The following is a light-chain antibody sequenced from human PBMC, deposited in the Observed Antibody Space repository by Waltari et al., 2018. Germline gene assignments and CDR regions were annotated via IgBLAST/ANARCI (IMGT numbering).Light chain of an antibody. CDR1: QDVSTW. CDR3: QQTDSFPLT. Sequence: DIQMTQSPSSVSASVGERVTISCRASQDVSTWVAWYQQKPGKPPKHLIHGSSTLQSGVPSRFSGSGSGTDFTLTINGLQPDDFASYICQQTDSFPLTFGGGTKVDIK. V-gene: IGKV1-12*01. CDR2: GSS. J-gene: IGKJ4*01.